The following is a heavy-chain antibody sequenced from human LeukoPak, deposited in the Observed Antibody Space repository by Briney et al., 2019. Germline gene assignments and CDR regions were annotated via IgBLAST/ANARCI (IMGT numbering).Heavy chain of an antibody. D-gene: IGHD3-22*01. CDR2: INSDGSST. J-gene: IGHJ6*03. Sequence: GGSLRLSCAASGFTFSSYWMHWVRQAPGKGLVWVSRINSDGSSTSYADSVKGRFTISRDNAKNTLYLQMNSLRAEDTAVYYCAKDLDDSSGYYYYYYMDVWGKGTTVTVSS. CDR3: AKDLDDSSGYYYYYYMDV. CDR1: GFTFSSYW. V-gene: IGHV3-74*01.